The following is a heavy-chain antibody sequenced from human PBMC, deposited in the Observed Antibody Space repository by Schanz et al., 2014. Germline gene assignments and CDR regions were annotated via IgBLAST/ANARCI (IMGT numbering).Heavy chain of an antibody. CDR2: ISAYNGNT. CDR3: ARDAADFYDILTEEDY. D-gene: IGHD3-9*01. J-gene: IGHJ4*02. V-gene: IGHV1-18*01. Sequence: QVQLVQSGAEVKKPGASVKVSCKASGYTFTSYGISWVRQAPGQGLEWMGWISAYNGNTKYPQKLQGRVTMTTDTHTSTAYMERRSLRSDDTAVYYCARDAADFYDILTEEDYWGQGTLVTVSS. CDR1: GYTFTSYG.